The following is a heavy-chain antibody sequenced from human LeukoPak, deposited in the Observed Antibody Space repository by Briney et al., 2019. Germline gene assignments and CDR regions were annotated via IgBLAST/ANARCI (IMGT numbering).Heavy chain of an antibody. J-gene: IGHJ4*02. CDR3: AAGGWPFDY. CDR2: IYYSGST. CDR1: GGSISSYY. V-gene: IGHV4-59*01. Sequence: PSETLSLTCTVSGGSISSYYWSWIRQPPGKGLEWIGYIYYSGSTNYNPSLKSRVTISVDTSKNQFSLKLSSVTAADTALYYCAAGGWPFDYWGRGTLVTVSS. D-gene: IGHD6-19*01.